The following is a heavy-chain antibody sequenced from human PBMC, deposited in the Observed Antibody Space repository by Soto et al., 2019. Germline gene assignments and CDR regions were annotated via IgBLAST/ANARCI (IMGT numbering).Heavy chain of an antibody. CDR1: GGSISSGNNY. Sequence: QVQLQESGPGLVKPSQTLSLTCTVSGGSISSGNNYWSWIRQHPGKGLEWIVYIYYSGRTYYNPSHKRRITISVDTSKNPFPLKLSSVTAADTAVYYCARTSYDSSGTAADHWGQGNLVTVSS. CDR3: ARTSYDSSGTAADH. J-gene: IGHJ4*02. V-gene: IGHV4-31*03. D-gene: IGHD3-22*01. CDR2: IYYSGRT.